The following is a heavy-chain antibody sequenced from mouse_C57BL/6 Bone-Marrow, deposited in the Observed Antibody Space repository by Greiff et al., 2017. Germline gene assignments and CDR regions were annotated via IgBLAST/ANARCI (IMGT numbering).Heavy chain of an antibody. CDR3: ARHRSMDY. Sequence: EVKVVESGGGLVKPGGSLKLSCAASGFTFSSYGMSWVRQTPDKRLEWVATISSGGSYTYYPDSVKGRFTISRDNAKNTLYLQMSSLKSEDTAMYYCARHRSMDYWGQGTSVTVSS. CDR1: GFTFSSYG. CDR2: ISSGGSYT. V-gene: IGHV5-6*03. J-gene: IGHJ4*01.